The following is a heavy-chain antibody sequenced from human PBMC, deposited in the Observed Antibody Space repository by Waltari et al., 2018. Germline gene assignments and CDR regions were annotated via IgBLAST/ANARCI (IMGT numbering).Heavy chain of an antibody. J-gene: IGHJ4*02. CDR2: INHSGST. V-gene: IGHV4-34*01. CDR3: ARGKPRYSSGWYSDY. D-gene: IGHD6-19*01. CDR1: GGSFSGYY. Sequence: QVQLQQWGAGLLKPSETLSLTCAVYGGSFSGYYWSWIRQPPGKGLEWIGEINHSGSTNYNPSLKSRVTISVGTSKNQFSLKLSSVTAADTAVYYCARGKPRYSSGWYSDYWGQGTLVTVSS.